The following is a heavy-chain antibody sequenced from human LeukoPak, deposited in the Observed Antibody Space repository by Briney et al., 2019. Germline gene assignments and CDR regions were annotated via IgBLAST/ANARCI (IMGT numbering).Heavy chain of an antibody. CDR1: GYTFTSYY. Sequence: ASVKVSCKASGYTFTSYYMHWVRQAPGQGLEWMGIINPSGGSTSYAQKFQGRVTITTDESTSTAYMELSSLRSEDTAVYYCAIPGNDYSNYDDAFDIWGQGTMVTVSS. CDR2: INPSGGST. J-gene: IGHJ3*02. D-gene: IGHD4-11*01. CDR3: AIPGNDYSNYDDAFDI. V-gene: IGHV1-46*01.